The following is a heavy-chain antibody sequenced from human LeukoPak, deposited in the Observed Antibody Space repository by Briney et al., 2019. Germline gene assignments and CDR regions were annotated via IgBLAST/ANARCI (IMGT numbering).Heavy chain of an antibody. CDR2: ISYDGSNT. D-gene: IGHD6-13*01. V-gene: IGHV3-30*04. CDR1: RFTFSSYA. Sequence: GRSLRLSCAASRFTFSSYAMLWVRQLPGKGLEWVAIISYDGSNTYYADSVKGRFTISRDNAKNSLYLQMNSLRAEDTAVYYCARGSIAADAFDIWGQGTMVTVSS. J-gene: IGHJ3*02. CDR3: ARGSIAADAFDI.